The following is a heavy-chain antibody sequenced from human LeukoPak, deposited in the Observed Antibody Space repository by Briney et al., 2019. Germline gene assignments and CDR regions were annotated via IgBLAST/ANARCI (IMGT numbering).Heavy chain of an antibody. CDR2: IYTSGST. V-gene: IGHV4-61*02. CDR3: ARARITIFGVASYYFDY. Sequence: SETLSLTCTVSGGSISSGSYYWRWIRQPAGKGLEWIGRIYTSGSTNYNPSLKSRVTISVDTCKNQFSLKLSSVTAADTAVYYCARARITIFGVASYYFDYWGQGTLVTVSS. D-gene: IGHD3-3*01. J-gene: IGHJ4*02. CDR1: GGSISSGSYY.